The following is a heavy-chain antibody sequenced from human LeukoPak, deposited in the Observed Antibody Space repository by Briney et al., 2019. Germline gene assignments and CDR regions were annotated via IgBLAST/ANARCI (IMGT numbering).Heavy chain of an antibody. CDR2: INHSGST. V-gene: IGHV4-34*01. CDR1: GGSFSGYY. CDR3: ARGRVDEYSGYDSGKGLDY. Sequence: PSETLSLTCAAYGGSFSGYYWSWIRQPPGKGLEWIGEINHSGSTNYNPSLKSRVTISVDTSKNQFSLKLSSVTAADTAVYYCARGRVDEYSGYDSGKGLDYWGQGTLVTVSS. D-gene: IGHD5-12*01. J-gene: IGHJ4*02.